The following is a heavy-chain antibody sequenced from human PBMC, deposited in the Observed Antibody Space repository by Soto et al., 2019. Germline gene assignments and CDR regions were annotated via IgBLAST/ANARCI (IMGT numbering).Heavy chain of an antibody. Sequence: QVQLVQSGAEVKKPGSSVKVSCKASGGTFSSYAISWVRQAPGQGLEWMGGIIPIFGTANYAQKFQGRVTITAYKSTSTAYMELSSLRSEDTAVYYCASMLGYCSSTSCYNGYYGMDVWGQGTTVTVSS. D-gene: IGHD2-2*02. V-gene: IGHV1-69*06. CDR2: IIPIFGTA. CDR1: GGTFSSYA. CDR3: ASMLGYCSSTSCYNGYYGMDV. J-gene: IGHJ6*02.